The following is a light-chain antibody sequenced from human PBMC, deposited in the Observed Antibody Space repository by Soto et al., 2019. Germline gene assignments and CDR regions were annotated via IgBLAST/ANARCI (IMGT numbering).Light chain of an antibody. CDR3: QQHANYPIT. Sequence: DIQMTQSPSSLSASVGDRVTITCRASQSISSWLAWYQQKPGKAPKLLIYKASTLETGVPSWFSGSGSGTEFTLSISSPQPDDFATYYCQQHANYPITFGGGTKVDIK. J-gene: IGKJ4*01. CDR2: KAS. CDR1: QSISSW. V-gene: IGKV1-5*03.